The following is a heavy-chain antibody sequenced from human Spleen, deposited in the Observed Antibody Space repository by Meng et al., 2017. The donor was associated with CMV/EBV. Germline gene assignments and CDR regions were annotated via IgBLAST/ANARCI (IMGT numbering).Heavy chain of an antibody. CDR2: ISSSGSTI. D-gene: IGHD6-19*01. V-gene: IGHV3-11*04. Sequence: GGSLRLSCAASGFTFSDYYMSWIRQAPGKGLEWVSYISSSGSTIYYADSVKGRFTISRDNAKNSLYLQMNSLRAEDTAVYYCARVQAVAGLDWYFDLWGRGTLVTVSS. J-gene: IGHJ2*01. CDR1: GFTFSDYY. CDR3: ARVQAVAGLDWYFDL.